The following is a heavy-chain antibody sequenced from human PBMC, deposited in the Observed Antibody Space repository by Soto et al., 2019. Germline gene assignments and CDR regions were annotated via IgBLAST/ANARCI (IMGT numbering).Heavy chain of an antibody. CDR1: GYTFTSYG. CDR2: ISAYNYNT. D-gene: IGHD3-22*01. V-gene: IGHV1-18*01. Sequence: ASLKVSCKASGYTFTSYGLSWVRQAPGQGLEWMGRISAYNYNTNYAQKLQGRVTMTTDTSTSTAYMKLRSLRSDDTAVYYCARGSDYYDSSGYYYVLGWFDPWGQGTLVTVSS. J-gene: IGHJ5*02. CDR3: ARGSDYYDSSGYYYVLGWFDP.